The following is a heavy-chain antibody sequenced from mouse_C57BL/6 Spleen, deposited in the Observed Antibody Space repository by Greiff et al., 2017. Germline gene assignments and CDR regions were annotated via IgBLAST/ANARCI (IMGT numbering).Heavy chain of an antibody. J-gene: IGHJ2*02. V-gene: IGHV14-2*01. CDR2: IAPEDGDT. D-gene: IGHD1-1*02. Sequence: EMQLQQSGAELVKPGASVKLSCTASGFNIKDYYMHWVKQRTEQGLEWIGRIAPEDGDTKYAPKFQGKATITADTSSNTAYLQLSSLTSDDTAVYYCARSGDGVDYWGQGTSLTVSS. CDR1: GFNIKDYY. CDR3: ARSGDGVDY.